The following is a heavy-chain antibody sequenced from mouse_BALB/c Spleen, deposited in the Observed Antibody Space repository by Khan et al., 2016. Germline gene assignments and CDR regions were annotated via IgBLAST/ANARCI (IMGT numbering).Heavy chain of an antibody. V-gene: IGHV5-12-1*01. CDR2: ISSGGNNT. Sequence: EVELVESGGGLVKPGGSLKLSCAASGFAFSSYDMSWVRQTPEKRLEWVAYISSGGNNTYYHDTVKGRFTISRDTAQNTLYLQMSSLKSEDTAMYYCVRHTTVAYWGQGTLVTVSA. CDR1: GFAFSSYD. J-gene: IGHJ3*01. CDR3: VRHTTVAY. D-gene: IGHD1-1*01.